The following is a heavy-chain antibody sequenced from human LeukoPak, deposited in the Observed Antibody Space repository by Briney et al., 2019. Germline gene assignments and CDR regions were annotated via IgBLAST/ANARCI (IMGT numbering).Heavy chain of an antibody. Sequence: GESLKISCKGSGYNFSTYWLGWVRQMPGKGLEWMGSIYPGDSNTRYSPSFQGSVSISADKSNNTAYLQWSFLRASDSGVYFCARRARPDWFFDFWGRGTLVSVSS. CDR3: ARRARPDWFFDF. CDR2: IYPGDSNT. J-gene: IGHJ2*01. CDR1: GYNFSTYW. V-gene: IGHV5-51*01. D-gene: IGHD6-6*01.